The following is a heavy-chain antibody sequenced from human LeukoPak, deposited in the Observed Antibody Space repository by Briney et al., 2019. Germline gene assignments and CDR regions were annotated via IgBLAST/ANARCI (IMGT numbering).Heavy chain of an antibody. CDR2: IYTSGST. CDR1: GGSISSYY. Sequence: SETLSLTCTVSGGSISSYYWSWIRQPAGKGLEWIGRIYTSGSTNYNPSLKSRVTMSVDTSKNQFSLKLSSVTAADTAVYYCARVGTPYDILTGSLAYWGQGTLVTVSS. D-gene: IGHD3-9*01. J-gene: IGHJ4*02. V-gene: IGHV4-4*07. CDR3: ARVGTPYDILTGSLAY.